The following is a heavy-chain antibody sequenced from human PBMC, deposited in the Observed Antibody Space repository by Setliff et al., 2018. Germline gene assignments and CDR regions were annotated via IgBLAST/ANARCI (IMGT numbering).Heavy chain of an antibody. D-gene: IGHD3-10*01. J-gene: IGHJ5*01. CDR2: IYNIGET. CDR1: GLTVSNDF. CDR3: ARDRGGTNPWFDF. Sequence: LRLSCVVSGLTVSNDFMGWVRQAPGKGLEWVSVIYNIGETRYADSVKGRFTISRDKSKNTLYLHLSSLRVEDTATYYCARDRGGTNPWFDFWGQGTQVTVS. V-gene: IGHV3-53*01.